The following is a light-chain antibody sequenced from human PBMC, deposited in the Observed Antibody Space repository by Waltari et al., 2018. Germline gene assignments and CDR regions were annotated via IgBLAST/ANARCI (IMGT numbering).Light chain of an antibody. CDR1: RSISSY. CDR3: QQRSKPGT. V-gene: IGKV3-11*01. CDR2: DAS. Sequence: HSPATLSLSTANRSTLSCRASRSISSYFAWQQQQPGQAPMLLTDDASTSATCIPAWFSGSESVTDFTLTISGREPEDFVIYYWQQRSKPGTFGPGTKVDMK. J-gene: IGKJ3*01.